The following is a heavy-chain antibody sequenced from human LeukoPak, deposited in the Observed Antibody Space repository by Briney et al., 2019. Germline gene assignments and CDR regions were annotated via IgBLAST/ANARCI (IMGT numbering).Heavy chain of an antibody. V-gene: IGHV6-1*01. D-gene: IGHD6-13*01. CDR1: GDSVSSNSNG. CDR2: IYYRSKWYN. CDR3: ASGLAPTGLGY. Sequence: SQTLSLTCAIFGDSVSSNSNGWNWIRQSPSRGLEWLGRIYYRSKWYNEYAISVKSRITINPDTSKNQFSLQLNSVTPEDTAVYYCASGLAPTGLGYWGQGTLVTVSS. J-gene: IGHJ4*02.